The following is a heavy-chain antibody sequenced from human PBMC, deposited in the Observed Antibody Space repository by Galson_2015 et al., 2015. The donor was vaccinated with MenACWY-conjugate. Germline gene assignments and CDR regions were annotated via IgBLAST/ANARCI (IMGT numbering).Heavy chain of an antibody. V-gene: IGHV3-64D*06. D-gene: IGHD2-8*01. Sequence: SLRLSCAASGFTFSSYAMHWVRQAPGKGLEYVSAISSNGGSTYYADSVKGRFTISRDNSKNTLYLQMSSLRAEDTAVYYCVKGTGDCTNGVCFDSLFDYWGQGTLVTVSS. CDR1: GFTFSSYA. J-gene: IGHJ4*02. CDR3: VKGTGDCTNGVCFDSLFDY. CDR2: ISSNGGST.